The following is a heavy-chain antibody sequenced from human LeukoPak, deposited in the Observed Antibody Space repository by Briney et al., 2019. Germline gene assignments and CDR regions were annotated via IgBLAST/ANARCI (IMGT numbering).Heavy chain of an antibody. D-gene: IGHD5-18*01. CDR1: GGSISSGSYY. CDR3: ARVDTAMA. V-gene: IGHV4-30-2*01. CDR2: IYHSGST. Sequence: SQTLSLTCTVSGGSISSGSYYWSWIRQPPGKGLEWIGYIYHSGSTYYNPSLKSRVTISVDRSKNQFSLKLSSVTAADTAVYYCARVDTAMAWGQGTLVNVSS. J-gene: IGHJ5*02.